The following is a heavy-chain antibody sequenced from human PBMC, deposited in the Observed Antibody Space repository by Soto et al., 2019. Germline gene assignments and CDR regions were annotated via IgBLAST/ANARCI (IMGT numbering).Heavy chain of an antibody. CDR2: ISAYNGNT. CDR3: ARASSSSRWFDP. J-gene: IGHJ5*02. D-gene: IGHD6-6*01. Sequence: ASVKVSCKASGYTFTSYGISWLRQSPGQGLEWMGWISAYNGNTNYAQKLQGRVTMTTDTSTSTAYMELRSLRSDDTAVYYCARASSSSRWFDPWGQGTLVTVSS. V-gene: IGHV1-18*01. CDR1: GYTFTSYG.